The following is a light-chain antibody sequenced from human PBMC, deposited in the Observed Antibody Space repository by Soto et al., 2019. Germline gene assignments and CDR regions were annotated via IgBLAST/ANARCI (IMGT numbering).Light chain of an antibody. CDR1: QSISSW. J-gene: IGKJ1*01. V-gene: IGKV1-5*01. CDR2: DAS. CDR3: QQYNSYSET. Sequence: DIQMTQPPSTLPASVGDRVTITCRASQSISSWLAWYQQKPGKAPKLLIYDASSLESGVPSRFSGSGSGTEFTLTISSLQPDDFATYYCQQYNSYSETFGQGTKV.